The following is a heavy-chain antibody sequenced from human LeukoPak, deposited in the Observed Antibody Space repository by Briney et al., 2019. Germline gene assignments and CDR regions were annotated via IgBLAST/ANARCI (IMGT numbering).Heavy chain of an antibody. V-gene: IGHV3-48*03. Sequence: GGSRRLSCAASGFTFRSYEMNWFRQAQGKGLEWISYISSSSSTMYYADSVKGRFTISRDNAKNSLYLQMNSLRAEDTAIYYCASSSWYALDYWGQGTLVTVSS. D-gene: IGHD6-13*01. CDR2: ISSSSSTM. CDR1: GFTFRSYE. J-gene: IGHJ4*02. CDR3: ASSSWYALDY.